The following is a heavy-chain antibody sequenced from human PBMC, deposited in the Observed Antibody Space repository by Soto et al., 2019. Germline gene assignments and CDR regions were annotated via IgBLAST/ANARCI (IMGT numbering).Heavy chain of an antibody. CDR2: INAGNGNT. V-gene: IGHV1-3*01. CDR3: ARESVVPAGGYYYYYMDV. D-gene: IGHD2-2*01. J-gene: IGHJ6*03. Sequence: ASVKVSCKASGYTFTSYAMHWVRQAPGQRLEWMGWINAGNGNTKYSQKFQGRVTITRDTSASTAYMELSSLRSEDTAVYYCARESVVPAGGYYYYYMDVWGKGTTVTVSS. CDR1: GYTFTSYA.